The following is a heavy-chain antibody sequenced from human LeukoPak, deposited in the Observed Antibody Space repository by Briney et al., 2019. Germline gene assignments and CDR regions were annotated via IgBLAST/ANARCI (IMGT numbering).Heavy chain of an antibody. V-gene: IGHV4-39*07. D-gene: IGHD5-24*01. Sequence: SETLSLTCTVSGVSIRSRTSYWGWIRQPPGKGLEWIGSIYYSGSTYYNPSLKSRVTISVDTSKNQFSLKLSSVTAADTAVYYCARDDGYGAEDAFDIWGQGTMVTVSS. CDR1: GVSIRSRTSY. J-gene: IGHJ3*02. CDR3: ARDDGYGAEDAFDI. CDR2: IYYSGST.